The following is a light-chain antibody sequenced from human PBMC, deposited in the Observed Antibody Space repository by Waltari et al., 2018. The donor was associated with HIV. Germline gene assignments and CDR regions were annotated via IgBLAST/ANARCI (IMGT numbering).Light chain of an antibody. CDR1: NSNSGAGTH. J-gene: IGLJ3*02. CDR2: GDS. CDR3: QSYDKSLSGLWV. V-gene: IGLV1-40*01. Sequence: SVLTQPHSVSGTPGQEISISCSGNNSNSGAGTHLHCHRQSQGTAPKLVLYGDSSRPSGVPDRFSGSRSGNSVSLDITGLRAEDEGDYYCQSYDKSLSGLWVFGGGTKLTVL.